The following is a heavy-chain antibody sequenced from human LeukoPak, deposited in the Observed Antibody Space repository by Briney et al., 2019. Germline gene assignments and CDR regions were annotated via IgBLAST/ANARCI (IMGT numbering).Heavy chain of an antibody. J-gene: IGHJ6*02. CDR1: GFTFSSYS. Sequence: GGSLRLSCAASGFTFSSYSMNWVRQAPGKGLEWVSYISSSSSTIYYADSVKGRFTISRDNAKNSLYLQMNSLRAEDTAVYYCARLYGSGPYYGMDVWGQGTTVTVSS. CDR2: ISSSSSTI. D-gene: IGHD3-10*01. V-gene: IGHV3-48*01. CDR3: ARLYGSGPYYGMDV.